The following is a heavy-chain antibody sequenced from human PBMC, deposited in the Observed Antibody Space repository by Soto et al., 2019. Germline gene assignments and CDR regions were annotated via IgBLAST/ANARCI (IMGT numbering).Heavy chain of an antibody. CDR1: GYTFTSYG. V-gene: IGHV1-18*01. CDR3: ARDQVWAAAGDYYYYGMDV. D-gene: IGHD6-13*01. CDR2: ISAYNGNT. Sequence: QVQLVQSGAEVKKPGASVKVSCKAPGYTFTSYGISWVRQAPGQGLEWMGWISAYNGNTNYAQKLQGRVTMTTDTSTSTAYMELRSLRSDDTAVYYCARDQVWAAAGDYYYYGMDVWGQGTTVTVSS. J-gene: IGHJ6*02.